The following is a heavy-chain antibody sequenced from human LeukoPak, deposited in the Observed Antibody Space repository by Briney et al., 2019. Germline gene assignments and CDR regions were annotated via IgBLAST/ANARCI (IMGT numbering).Heavy chain of an antibody. CDR1: GGSISSYF. J-gene: IGHJ4*02. CDR2: IYYSGST. V-gene: IGHV4-59*01. Sequence: SETLSLTCAVSGGSISSYFWSCIRQPPGKGLEWIAYIYYSGSTNYNPSLKGRVTISVDASRNQSSLKLSSVTAADTAVYYCARGVPTSYYYESAAYYFDYWGQGTLVTVSS. CDR3: ARGVPTSYYYESAAYYFDY. D-gene: IGHD3-22*01.